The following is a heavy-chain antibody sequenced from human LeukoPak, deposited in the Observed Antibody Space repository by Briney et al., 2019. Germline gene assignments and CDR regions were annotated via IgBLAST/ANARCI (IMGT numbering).Heavy chain of an antibody. Sequence: SETLSLTCTVSGGSISSYYWSWIRQPPGKGLEWIGYIYYSGSTNYNPSLKSRVTISVDTSKNQFSLKLSSVTAADTAVYYCARHYSSSWLGFDPWGQGTLVTVSS. CDR1: GGSISSYY. D-gene: IGHD6-13*01. CDR3: ARHYSSSWLGFDP. V-gene: IGHV4-59*08. CDR2: IYYSGST. J-gene: IGHJ5*02.